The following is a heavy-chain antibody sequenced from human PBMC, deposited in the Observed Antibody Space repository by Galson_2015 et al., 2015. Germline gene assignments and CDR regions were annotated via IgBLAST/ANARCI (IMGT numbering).Heavy chain of an antibody. D-gene: IGHD3-9*01. CDR2: IKQDGSEK. CDR1: GFTFSSYW. J-gene: IGHJ4*02. Sequence: SLRLSCAASGFTFSSYWMSWVRQAPGKGLEWVANIKQDGSEKYYVDSVKGRFTISRDNAKNSLYLQMNSLRAEDTAVYYCARNAYDILTGYSFDYWGQGTLVTVSS. V-gene: IGHV3-7*01. CDR3: ARNAYDILTGYSFDY.